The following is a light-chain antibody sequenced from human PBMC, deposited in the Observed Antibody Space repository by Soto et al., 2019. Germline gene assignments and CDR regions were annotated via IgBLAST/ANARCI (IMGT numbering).Light chain of an antibody. CDR3: CSYVGSSTFVV. V-gene: IGLV2-23*03. CDR2: EGS. J-gene: IGLJ2*01. Sequence: QSALTQPASVSGSPGQSITISCTGTSSDVGVITLSPGTNSTQAKAPKLMIYEGSKRPSGVSNRFSGSKSGNTASLTISGLQAEDEADYYCCSYVGSSTFVVFGGGTKLTVL. CDR1: SSDVGVIT.